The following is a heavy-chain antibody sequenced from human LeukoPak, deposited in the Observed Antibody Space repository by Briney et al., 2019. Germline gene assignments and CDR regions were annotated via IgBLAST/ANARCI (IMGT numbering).Heavy chain of an antibody. J-gene: IGHJ4*02. CDR2: IMPGGHI. D-gene: IGHD4-17*01. Sequence: GGSLRLSCRASGFSVDSVFMNWVRQPPGKGLEWVSFIMPGGHIDYTDSVKGRFIISRDSFKNTLSLQMNSPRVDDSAVYYCARGDSATTTFDFWGQGTLVTVSS. CDR3: ARGDSATTTFDF. CDR1: GFSVDSVF. V-gene: IGHV3-66*01.